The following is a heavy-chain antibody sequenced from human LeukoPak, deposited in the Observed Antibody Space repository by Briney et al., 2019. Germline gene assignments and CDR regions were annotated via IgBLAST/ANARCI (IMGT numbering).Heavy chain of an antibody. D-gene: IGHD3-10*01. Sequence: GGSLRLSCAASGFTFSGSALHWVRQASGKGLEWAGRIRSTANGYATAYAASVKGRFTISRDDSKNTAYLQMDSLKTEDTAVYYCTGNYYGSGSYADFDYWGQGTLVTVSS. CDR2: IRSTANGYAT. CDR3: TGNYYGSGSYADFDY. J-gene: IGHJ4*02. V-gene: IGHV3-73*01. CDR1: GFTFSGSA.